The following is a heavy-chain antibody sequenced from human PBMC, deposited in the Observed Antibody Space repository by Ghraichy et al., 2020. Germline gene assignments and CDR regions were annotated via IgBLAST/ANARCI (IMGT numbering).Heavy chain of an antibody. J-gene: IGHJ5*02. CDR3: AKDLGGYCSSITCPWDNYFDP. D-gene: IGHD2-2*03. Sequence: GESLNISCVASGFTFSSYAMSWVRQAPWKGLEWVSAIGSRGSSTYYADSVKGRFTISRDNSKNTLYLQMNSLRADDTAVYFCAKDLGGYCSSITCPWDNYFDPWGQGTLVTVSS. CDR2: IGSRGSST. CDR1: GFTFSSYA. V-gene: IGHV3-23*01.